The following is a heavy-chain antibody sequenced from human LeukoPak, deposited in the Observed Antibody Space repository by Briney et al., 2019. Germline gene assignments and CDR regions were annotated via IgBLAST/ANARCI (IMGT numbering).Heavy chain of an antibody. V-gene: IGHV3-23*01. CDR3: AKGSVSSSGYYYGAIYYSDY. CDR1: GFTFSSYA. Sequence: GGSLRLSCAASGFTFSSYAMSWVRQAPGKGLEWVSAIRGSGGSTYHADSVRGRFTISRDNSKNTLYLQMNSLRVEDTAVYYCAKGSVSSSGYYYGAIYYSDYWGQGTLVTVSS. J-gene: IGHJ4*02. CDR2: IRGSGGST. D-gene: IGHD3-22*01.